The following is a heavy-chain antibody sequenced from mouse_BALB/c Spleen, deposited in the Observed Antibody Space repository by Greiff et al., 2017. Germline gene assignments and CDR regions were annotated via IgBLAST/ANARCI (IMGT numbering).Heavy chain of an antibody. J-gene: IGHJ2*01. Sequence: VQLKESGPGLVKPSQSLSLTCTVTGYSITSDYAWNWIRQFPGNKLEWMGYISYSGSTSYNPSLKSRISITRDTSKNQFFLQLNSVTTEDTATYYCARGAAYGNYGPFFDYWGQGTTLTVSS. V-gene: IGHV3-2*02. D-gene: IGHD2-1*01. CDR1: GYSITSDYA. CDR2: ISYSGST. CDR3: ARGAAYGNYGPFFDY.